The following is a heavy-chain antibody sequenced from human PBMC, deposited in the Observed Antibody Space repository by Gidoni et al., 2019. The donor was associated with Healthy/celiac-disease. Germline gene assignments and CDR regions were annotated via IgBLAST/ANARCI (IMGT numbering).Heavy chain of an antibody. Sequence: EVQLLESVGGVVQPGASLSLSCAASGLSFSRYAMCWVRQPPGQGWEWVAAIRSGGVSTDCADSVKGLYTISRDNSKNTLYLQMNSLRAEDTAVYYCAKAEDGDVVGVAFDIWGQGTMVTVSS. D-gene: IGHD1-26*01. J-gene: IGHJ3*02. CDR3: AKAEDGDVVGVAFDI. CDR1: GLSFSRYA. V-gene: IGHV3-23*01. CDR2: IRSGGVST.